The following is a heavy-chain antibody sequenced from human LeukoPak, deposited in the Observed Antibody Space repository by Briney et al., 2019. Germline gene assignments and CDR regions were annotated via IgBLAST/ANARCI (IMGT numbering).Heavy chain of an antibody. J-gene: IGHJ6*03. V-gene: IGHV3-11*04. Sequence: GGSLRLSCAASGFTFSDHCMDWVRQAPGKGLEWVSYISSSGSTIYYADSVKGRFTISRDNAKNSLYLQMNSLRAEDTAVYYCARVARYSSTNLGYYMDVWGKGTTVTVSS. CDR1: GFTFSDHC. CDR3: ARVARYSSTNLGYYMDV. D-gene: IGHD6-13*01. CDR2: ISSSGSTI.